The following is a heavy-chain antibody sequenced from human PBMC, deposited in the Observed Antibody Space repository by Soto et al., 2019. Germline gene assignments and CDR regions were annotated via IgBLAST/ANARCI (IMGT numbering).Heavy chain of an antibody. D-gene: IGHD2-15*01. CDR3: ARGAYCSGGSCQLIDY. CDR2: MNPNSGNT. J-gene: IGHJ4*02. V-gene: IGHV1-8*01. CDR1: GYTFTSYD. Sequence: QVQLVQSGAEVKKPGASVKVSCKASGYTFTSYDINWVRQATGQGLEWMGWMNPNSGNTGYAQKFQGRVTMTRNTSISTAYMELSSLRSEDTAVYYCARGAYCSGGSCQLIDYWGQGTLVTVSS.